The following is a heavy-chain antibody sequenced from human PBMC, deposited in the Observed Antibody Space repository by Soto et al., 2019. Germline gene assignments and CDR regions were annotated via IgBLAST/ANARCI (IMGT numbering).Heavy chain of an antibody. J-gene: IGHJ6*02. CDR2: ISVYNGNK. V-gene: IGHV1-18*01. D-gene: IGHD3-10*01. CDR1: GYTFNNYG. Sequence: ASVKVSCKASGYTFNNYGITWVRQAPGQGLEWLGWISVYNGNKNYAKKVQGRVSMTADTSTSTAHMELRSLQSDDTAVYFCARVAITLIRGLKVDFYNMDVWGHGTTVTVSS. CDR3: ARVAITLIRGLKVDFYNMDV.